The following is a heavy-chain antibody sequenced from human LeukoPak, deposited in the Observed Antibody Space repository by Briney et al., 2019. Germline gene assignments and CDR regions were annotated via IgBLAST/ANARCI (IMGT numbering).Heavy chain of an antibody. CDR1: GFTFSSYA. Sequence: GGSLRLSCAASGFTFSSYAMHWVRQAPGKGLEWVAVISYEGSNKYYADSVKGRFTVSRDNSENTLYLQMTSLRAEDTAVYYCARVPGIYCSSTSCYKLQLDYWGQGTLVTVSS. J-gene: IGHJ4*02. CDR3: ARVPGIYCSSTSCYKLQLDY. D-gene: IGHD2-2*02. CDR2: ISYEGSNK. V-gene: IGHV3-30-3*01.